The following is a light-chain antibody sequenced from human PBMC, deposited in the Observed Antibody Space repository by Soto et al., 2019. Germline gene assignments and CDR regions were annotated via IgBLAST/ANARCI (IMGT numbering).Light chain of an antibody. CDR2: DAS. CDR1: QTISSW. CDR3: QQFNSYWT. V-gene: IGKV1-5*01. Sequence: DIQMTQSPSTLSGSVGDRVTITCRASQTISSWLAWYQQKPGKAPKLLIYDASRLESGVPSRFSGSGSGTEFTLTISSLQPDDFATYYCQQFNSYWTFGQGTKVEIK. J-gene: IGKJ1*01.